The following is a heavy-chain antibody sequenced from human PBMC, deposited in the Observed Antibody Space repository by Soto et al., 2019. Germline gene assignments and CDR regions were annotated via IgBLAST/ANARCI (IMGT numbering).Heavy chain of an antibody. V-gene: IGHV1-2*04. CDR3: ARGPSSGAFDY. D-gene: IGHD3-10*01. J-gene: IGHJ4*02. CDR2: INPNSGGT. Sequence: ASVKVSCKASGYTFTGYYMHWVRQAPGQGLEWMGWINPNSGGTNYAQKFQGWVTMTRDTSISTAYMELSSLTSEDTAMYYCARGPSSGAFDYWGQGTLVTVSS. CDR1: GYTFTGYY.